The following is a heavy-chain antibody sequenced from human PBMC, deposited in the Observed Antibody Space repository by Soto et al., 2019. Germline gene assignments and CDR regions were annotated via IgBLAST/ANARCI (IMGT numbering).Heavy chain of an antibody. Sequence: EVQLLESGGGFIHPGGSLRLSCAASGFSFSSFAMNWVRQAPGKGLEWVSIISGSADSTFYADSVKGRFTISRDNSKSTLYLQITSLRAEGTAVYYCAKTRGAMIYAISVYGMDVWGQGTTVTVSS. CDR2: ISGSADST. CDR1: GFSFSSFA. CDR3: AKTRGAMIYAISVYGMDV. J-gene: IGHJ6*02. D-gene: IGHD2-8*01. V-gene: IGHV3-23*01.